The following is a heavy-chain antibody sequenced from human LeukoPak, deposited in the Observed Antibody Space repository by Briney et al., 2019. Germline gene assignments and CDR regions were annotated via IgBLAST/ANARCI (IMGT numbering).Heavy chain of an antibody. Sequence: ASVKVSCKASGYTFTGYYIHWVRQAPGQGLEWMGWINPNSGGTNYAQKFQGRVTMTRDTSISTAYMELSRLRSDDTTVYYCARDRQIVVVPAASAELDYWGQGTLVTVSS. V-gene: IGHV1-2*02. CDR1: GYTFTGYY. CDR2: INPNSGGT. CDR3: ARDRQIVVVPAASAELDY. J-gene: IGHJ4*02. D-gene: IGHD2-2*01.